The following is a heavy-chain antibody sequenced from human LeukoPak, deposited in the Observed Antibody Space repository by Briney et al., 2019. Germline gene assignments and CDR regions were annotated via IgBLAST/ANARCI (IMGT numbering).Heavy chain of an antibody. CDR3: ARRPYWYFDL. Sequence: SETLSLTCAVYGGSFSGYYWSWIRQPPGKGLEWIGSIYYSGSTYYNPSLKSRVTISVDTSKNQFSLKLSSVTAADTAVYYCARRPYWYFDLWGRGTLVTVSS. V-gene: IGHV4-34*01. CDR1: GGSFSGYY. J-gene: IGHJ2*01. CDR2: IYYSGST.